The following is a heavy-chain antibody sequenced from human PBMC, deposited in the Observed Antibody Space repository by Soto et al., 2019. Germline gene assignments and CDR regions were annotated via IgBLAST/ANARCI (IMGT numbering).Heavy chain of an antibody. CDR1: GYTFTSYA. CDR2: INAGNGNT. J-gene: IGHJ5*02. Sequence: ASVKVSCKASGYTFTSYAMHWVRQAPGQRLEWMGWINAGNGNTKYSQKFQGRVTITRDTSASTAYMELSSLRSEDTAVYYCARNVLLWFGELYPWGQGTLVTVSS. D-gene: IGHD3-10*01. V-gene: IGHV1-3*01. CDR3: ARNVLLWFGELYP.